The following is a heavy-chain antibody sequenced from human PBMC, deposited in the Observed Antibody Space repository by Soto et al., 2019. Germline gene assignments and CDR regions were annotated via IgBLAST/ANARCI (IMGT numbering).Heavy chain of an antibody. CDR2: IIPIFGTA. D-gene: IGHD5-12*01. Sequence: QVQLVQSGAEVKKPGSSVKGSCKASGGTFSSYAISWVRQAPGQGLEWMGGIIPIFGTANYAQKFQGRVTITADESTSTAYMELSRLRSEDTAVYYCARARRDGYKLPVFDYWGQGTLVTVSS. J-gene: IGHJ4*02. CDR3: ARARRDGYKLPVFDY. V-gene: IGHV1-69*01. CDR1: GGTFSSYA.